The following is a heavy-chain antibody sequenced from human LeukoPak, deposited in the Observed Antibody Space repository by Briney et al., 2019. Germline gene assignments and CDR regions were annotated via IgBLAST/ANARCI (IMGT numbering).Heavy chain of an antibody. D-gene: IGHD1/OR15-1a*01. J-gene: IGHJ6*03. V-gene: IGHV4-61*02. CDR2: ISSSGST. CDR3: ARDFGGWVGTNYYYYYYMDV. CDR1: GDSISSGDYY. Sequence: SETLSLTCTVSGDSISSGDYYWSWIRQPAGKGLEWIGRISSSGSTDYNPSLKSRVTISVDTSKNQFSLKLSSVTAADTAVYYCARDFGGWVGTNYYYYYYMDVWGKGTTVTISS.